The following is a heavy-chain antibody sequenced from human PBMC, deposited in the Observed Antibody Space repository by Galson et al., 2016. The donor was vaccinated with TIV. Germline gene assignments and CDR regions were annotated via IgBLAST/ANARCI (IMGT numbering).Heavy chain of an antibody. CDR2: IFSRDEK. J-gene: IGHJ4*02. CDR3: ARSPAWFEELETGYYFDS. V-gene: IGHV2-26*02. CDR1: GFSLSDARMG. D-gene: IGHD3-10*01. Sequence: PALVNPTQTLTLTCTVSGFSLSDARMGVSWIRQPPGKALEWLEHIFSRDEKSYSTSLENRLTIYKDTSKSQVVLTLASRDPVDTATYYCARSPAWFEELETGYYFDSWGPGTLVTVSS.